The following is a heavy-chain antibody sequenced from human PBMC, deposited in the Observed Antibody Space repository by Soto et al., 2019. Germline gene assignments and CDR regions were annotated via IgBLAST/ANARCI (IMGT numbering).Heavy chain of an antibody. CDR3: ARENYGDAFDF. V-gene: IGHV3-48*03. CDR1: GFTVTNYE. J-gene: IGHJ4*02. Sequence: LRLSCAASGFTVTNYEMSWVRQAPGKGLEWVSYISGGGTSIKYADSVKGRFTMSRDNARNSLYLQMNSLRDEDTAVYYCARENYGDAFDFWGQGTLVTVSS. D-gene: IGHD4-17*01. CDR2: ISGGGTSI.